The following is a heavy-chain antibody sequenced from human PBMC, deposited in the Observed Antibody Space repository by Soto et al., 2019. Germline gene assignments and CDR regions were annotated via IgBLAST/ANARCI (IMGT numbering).Heavy chain of an antibody. D-gene: IGHD3-3*01. Sequence: QVQLQESGPGLVKPSQTLSLTCTVSGGSISSGDYYWSWIRQQPGKGLEWIGYIYYSGSTYYNPSLNSRVTISVDTTKNQFSLKLSSVTAADTAVYYCARWWSGSRQGFDPWGHGTLVTVSS. J-gene: IGHJ5*02. CDR2: IYYSGST. V-gene: IGHV4-31*03. CDR1: GGSISSGDYY. CDR3: ARWWSGSRQGFDP.